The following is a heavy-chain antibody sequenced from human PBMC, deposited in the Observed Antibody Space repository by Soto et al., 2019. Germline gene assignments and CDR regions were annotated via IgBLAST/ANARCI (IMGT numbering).Heavy chain of an antibody. J-gene: IGHJ4*02. CDR2: ISGSGDST. CDR3: AKDEWYDDILTLLH. Sequence: EVQLLEAGGGLVQPGGSLRLSCAASGFHFSSYAMTWVRQAPGKGLEWVSSISGSGDSTYYADSVRGRFTISRDNSKNTLYLQMSSLRPEDTAVYYCAKDEWYDDILTLLHWGQGTLLTVSS. CDR1: GFHFSSYA. V-gene: IGHV3-23*01. D-gene: IGHD3-9*01.